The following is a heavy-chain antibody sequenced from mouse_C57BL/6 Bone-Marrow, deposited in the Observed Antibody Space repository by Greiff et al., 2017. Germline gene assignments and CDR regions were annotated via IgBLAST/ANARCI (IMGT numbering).Heavy chain of an antibody. D-gene: IGHD1-1*01. CDR3: ARDYGGSYWYFDV. V-gene: IGHV1-85*01. Sequence: VQLQESGPELVKPGASVKLSCKASGYTFTSYDINWVKQRPGQGLEWIGWIYPRDGSTKYNEKFKGKATLTVDTSSSTAYMGLHSLTSEDSAVYFCARDYGGSYWYFDVWGTGTTVTVSS. CDR2: IYPRDGST. CDR1: GYTFTSYD. J-gene: IGHJ1*03.